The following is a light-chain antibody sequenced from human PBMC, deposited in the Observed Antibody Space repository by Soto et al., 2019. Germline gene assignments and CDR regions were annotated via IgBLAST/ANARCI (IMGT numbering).Light chain of an antibody. V-gene: IGLV2-14*01. Sequence: QSALTQPASVSGSPGQSITISCTGTSSDVGTYNYVSWYQQHPGKAPKLMIYEVSNRPSGVSNRFSGSKSGNTASLTISGLQAEDEADYYCTSYTGTNTPWVFGGGTKVTVL. CDR1: SSDVGTYNY. CDR2: EVS. CDR3: TSYTGTNTPWV. J-gene: IGLJ3*02.